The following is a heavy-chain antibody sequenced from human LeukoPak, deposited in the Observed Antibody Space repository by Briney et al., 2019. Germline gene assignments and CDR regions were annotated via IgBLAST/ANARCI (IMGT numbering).Heavy chain of an antibody. CDR3: ARGPPHCAGGSCYSDY. V-gene: IGHV1-69*05. CDR2: IIPIFGTA. Sequence: SVKVSCKASGGTFSISAISWVRQAPGQGLECMGGIIPIFGTANYAQKFQGRVTITTDESTSTAYMEMSSLRSEDTAVYYCARGPPHCAGGSCYSDYWGQGTLVTVSS. D-gene: IGHD2-8*02. CDR1: GGTFSISA. J-gene: IGHJ4*02.